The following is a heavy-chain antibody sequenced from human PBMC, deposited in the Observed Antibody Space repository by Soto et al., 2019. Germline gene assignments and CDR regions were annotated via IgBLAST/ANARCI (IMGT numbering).Heavy chain of an antibody. V-gene: IGHV4-59*01. CDR1: GGSISSYY. Sequence: QVQLQESGPGLVKPSETLSLTCTVSGGSISSYYWSWIRQPPGKGLEWIGFIFYSGSTSYNPSLKSRVTISIATSEYQFSLQLNSVTAADTAVYYCASMIGDPVLSFDSWGQGTLVAVSS. CDR2: IFYSGST. CDR3: ASMIGDPVLSFDS. J-gene: IGHJ5*01. D-gene: IGHD3-10*02.